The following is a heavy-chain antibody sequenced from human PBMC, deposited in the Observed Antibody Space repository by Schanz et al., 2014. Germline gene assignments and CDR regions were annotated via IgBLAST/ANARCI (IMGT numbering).Heavy chain of an antibody. CDR3: AKWEDIVPEPEPMRGWGDS. Sequence: EVRLVESGGGLVQPGGSLRLSCVASGFNFYTSAMTWVRQAPGKGLEWVSVISARGEVSKYSDSVKGRFIVSRDNSRATLFLQMDSLRAADTAFYYCAKWEDIVPEPEPMRGWGDSWGQGILVTVSS. CDR2: ISARGEVS. J-gene: IGHJ5*01. CDR1: GFNFYTSA. V-gene: IGHV3-23*04. D-gene: IGHD2-8*01.